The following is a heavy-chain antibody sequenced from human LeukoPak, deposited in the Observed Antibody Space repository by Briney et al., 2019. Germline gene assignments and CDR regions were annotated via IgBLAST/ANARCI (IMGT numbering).Heavy chain of an antibody. CDR3: ARDESGMDV. CDR1: GGTFSSYA. J-gene: IGHJ6*04. Sequence: GASVKVSCKASGGTFSSYAISWVRQAPGQGLEWMGRIIPIFGIANYAQKFQGRVTITADKSTSTAYMELSSLRSEDTAVYYCARDESGMDVWGKGTTVTVSS. V-gene: IGHV1-69*04. CDR2: IIPIFGIA.